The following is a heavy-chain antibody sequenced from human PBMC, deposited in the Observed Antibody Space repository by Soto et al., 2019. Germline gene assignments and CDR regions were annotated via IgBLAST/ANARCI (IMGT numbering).Heavy chain of an antibody. J-gene: IGHJ6*02. CDR1: GGSISRYY. CDR2: IYYSGIT. V-gene: IGHV4-59*01. CDR3: AGWARYGMDV. D-gene: IGHD3-16*01. Sequence: QVQLQESGPGLVKPSETLSLTCTVSGGSISRYYWSWIRKPPGKGLEWIGYIYYSGITNYNPSLKSRVTISVDTSKNQFSLKLSSVTAADTAVYYCAGWARYGMDVWGQGTTVTVSS.